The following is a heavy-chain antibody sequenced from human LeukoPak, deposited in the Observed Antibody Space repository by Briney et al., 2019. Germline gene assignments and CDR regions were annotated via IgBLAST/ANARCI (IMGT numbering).Heavy chain of an antibody. V-gene: IGHV4-34*01. CDR1: GGSFSGYY. CDR2: INHSGST. J-gene: IGHJ4*02. Sequence: SETLSLTCAVYGGSFSGYYWSWIRQPPGKGLEWIGEINHSGSTNYNPSLKSRVTISVDTSKNQFSLKLSSVTAADTAVYYCARGRFDFAYSSGWYGVRLDYWGQGTLVTVSS. D-gene: IGHD6-19*01. CDR3: ARGRFDFAYSSGWYGVRLDY.